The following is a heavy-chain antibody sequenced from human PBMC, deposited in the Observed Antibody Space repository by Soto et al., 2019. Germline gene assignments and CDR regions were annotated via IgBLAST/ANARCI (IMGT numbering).Heavy chain of an antibody. J-gene: IGHJ5*02. D-gene: IGHD3-22*01. CDR2: IIPIFGTA. CDR3: VLLAQYYDSSGSPLNEFDP. CDR1: GGTFSSYA. V-gene: IGHV1-69*13. Sequence: ASVKVSCKASGGTFSSYAISWVRQAPGQGLEWMGGIIPIFGTANYAQKFQGRVTITADESTSTAYMELSSLRSEDTAVYYCVLLAQYYDSSGSPLNEFDPWGQGTLVTVSS.